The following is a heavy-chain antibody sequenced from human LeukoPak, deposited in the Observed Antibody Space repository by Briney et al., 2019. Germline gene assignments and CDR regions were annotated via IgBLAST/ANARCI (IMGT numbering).Heavy chain of an antibody. CDR2: INHSGST. CDR1: GGSFSGYY. V-gene: IGHV4-34*01. Sequence: SETLSLTCAVYGGSFSGYYWNWIRQPPGKGLEWIGEINHSGSTNYNPSLKSRVTISVDTSKNQFSLRLSSVTATDTAVYYCARRDYCTSISCCGRGVYFQYWAQGTLITVSP. J-gene: IGHJ1*01. D-gene: IGHD2-2*01. CDR3: ARRDYCTSISCCGRGVYFQY.